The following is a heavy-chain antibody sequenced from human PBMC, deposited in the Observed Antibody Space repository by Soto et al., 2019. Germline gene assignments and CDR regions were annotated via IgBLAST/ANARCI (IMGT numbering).Heavy chain of an antibody. Sequence: VQLVQSGGGLVQPGKSLRLSCAASGFNFNDHTMCWVRQAPGKGLEWVSSISWDSGDRFYVDSVKGRFTISRDNAKNSLELQMANLKREDTALYFCVRSSGGAFDFWGQGTPVSVSA. CDR3: VRSSGGAFDF. D-gene: IGHD6-6*01. CDR2: ISWDSGDR. J-gene: IGHJ3*01. V-gene: IGHV3-9*01. CDR1: GFNFNDHT.